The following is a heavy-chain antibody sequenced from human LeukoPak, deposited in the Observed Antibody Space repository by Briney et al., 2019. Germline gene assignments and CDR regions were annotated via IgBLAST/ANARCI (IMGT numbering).Heavy chain of an antibody. V-gene: IGHV3-73*01. J-gene: IGHJ4*02. Sequence: GGSLRLSCAASGFTFSGSAMHWVRQASGKGLEWVGRVRRKANSYATAYAASVKGRFTISRDDSKNTAYLQMNSLKTEDTAVYYCTRLDTAMARGTDYWGQGTLVSVSS. CDR3: TRLDTAMARGTDY. CDR2: VRRKANSYAT. CDR1: GFTFSGSA. D-gene: IGHD5-18*01.